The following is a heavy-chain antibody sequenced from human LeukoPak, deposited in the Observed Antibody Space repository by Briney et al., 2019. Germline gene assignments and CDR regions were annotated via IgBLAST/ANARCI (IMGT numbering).Heavy chain of an antibody. V-gene: IGHV4-39*01. Sequence: SETLSLTCTVSGGSISSSSYYWGWIRQPPGKGLEWIGSIYYSGSTYYNPSLKSRVTISVDTSKNQFSLKLSSVTAADTAVYYCAIKRYSSSWYFLYWGQGTLVTVSS. CDR3: AIKRYSSSWYFLY. CDR1: GGSISSSSYY. CDR2: IYYSGST. J-gene: IGHJ4*02. D-gene: IGHD6-13*01.